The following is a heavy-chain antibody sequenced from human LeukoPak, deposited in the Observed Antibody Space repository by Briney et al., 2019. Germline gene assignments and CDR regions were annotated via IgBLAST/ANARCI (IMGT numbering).Heavy chain of an antibody. CDR2: IRYDGSNK. V-gene: IGHV3-30*02. Sequence: QTGGSLRLSCAASGFTFSSYGMHWVRQAPGKGLEWVAFIRYDGSNKYYVDSVRGRFTISRDNSKNTLYLQMNSLRAEDTAVYYCANGYCSGGSCPREGNYWGQGTLVTVSS. D-gene: IGHD2-15*01. CDR3: ANGYCSGGSCPREGNY. CDR1: GFTFSSYG. J-gene: IGHJ4*02.